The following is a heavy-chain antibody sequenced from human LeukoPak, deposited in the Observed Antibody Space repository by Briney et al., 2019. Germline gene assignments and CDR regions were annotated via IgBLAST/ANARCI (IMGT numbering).Heavy chain of an antibody. V-gene: IGHV4-39*07. CDR3: ARSYSRFYYYYMDV. D-gene: IGHD6-13*01. CDR2: ITHTGST. J-gene: IGHJ6*03. CDR1: GGSISSGSISSYY. Sequence: PSETLSLTCTVSGGSISSGSISSYYWSWIRQPPGKGLEWIGEITHTGSTNYNPSLKSRVTISVDTSKNQFSLKLSSVTAADTAVYYCARSYSRFYYYYMDVWGKGTTVTVSS.